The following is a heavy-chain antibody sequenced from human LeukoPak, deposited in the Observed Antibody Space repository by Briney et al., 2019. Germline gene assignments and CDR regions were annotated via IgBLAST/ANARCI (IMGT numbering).Heavy chain of an antibody. CDR3: ARVPIAAAGRYHFDY. Sequence: SETLSLTCTVSGGSISSSSYYWGWIRQPPGKGLEWLGSIYYSGSTYYNPSLKSRVTISVDTSKNQFSLKLSSVTAADTAVYYCARVPIAAAGRYHFDYWGQGTLVTVSS. D-gene: IGHD6-13*01. CDR1: GGSISSSSYY. V-gene: IGHV4-39*01. J-gene: IGHJ4*02. CDR2: IYYSGST.